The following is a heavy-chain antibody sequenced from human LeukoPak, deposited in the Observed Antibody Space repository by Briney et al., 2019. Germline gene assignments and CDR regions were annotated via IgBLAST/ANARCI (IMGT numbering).Heavy chain of an antibody. CDR2: ISAYNGDT. J-gene: IGHJ3*02. CDR3: ARRSIGSGEWELFDALDI. V-gene: IGHV1-18*01. Sequence: ASVKVYCKASGYTFTSYGISWVRQAPGQGLAWMGWISAYNGDTNYAQKLQGRVTMTTDTSTSTAYMELRSLRSDDTAVYYCARRSIGSGEWELFDALDIWGQGTMVTVSS. D-gene: IGHD1-26*01. CDR1: GYTFTSYG.